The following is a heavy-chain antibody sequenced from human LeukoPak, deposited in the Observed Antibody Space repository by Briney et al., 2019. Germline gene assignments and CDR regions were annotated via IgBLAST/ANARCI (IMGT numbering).Heavy chain of an antibody. CDR3: ARTQGCSSTSCSINWFDP. Sequence: ASVKVSCKASGHTFTGYYMHWVRQAPGQGLEWMGWINPKSGDTNYAQKFQGRVTMSRDTSISTAYMELSRLRSDDTAVYYCARTQGCSSTSCSINWFDPWGQGTLVTVSS. CDR1: GHTFTGYY. D-gene: IGHD2-2*01. V-gene: IGHV1-2*02. CDR2: INPKSGDT. J-gene: IGHJ5*02.